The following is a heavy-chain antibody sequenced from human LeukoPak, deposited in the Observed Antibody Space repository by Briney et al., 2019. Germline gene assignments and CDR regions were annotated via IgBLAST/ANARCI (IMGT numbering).Heavy chain of an antibody. D-gene: IGHD3-16*02. V-gene: IGHV1-46*01. CDR3: AREPPESFRFDY. Sequence: ASVQVSCKASGSTFTSYYIHWVRQAPGQGLEWMGIIRPSGGRASYPQNFQGRVTMTMDMSASTVHMELSSLTSEDTAMYYCAREPPESFRFDYWGQGAPVTVSS. CDR2: IRPSGGRA. J-gene: IGHJ4*02. CDR1: GSTFTSYY.